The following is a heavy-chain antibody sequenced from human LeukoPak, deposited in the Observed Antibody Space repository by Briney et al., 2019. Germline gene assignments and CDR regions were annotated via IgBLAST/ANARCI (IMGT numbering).Heavy chain of an antibody. CDR2: ISYDGSNK. D-gene: IGHD3-22*01. Sequence: GGSLRLSCAASGFTFSSYAMHWVRQAPGKGLEWVAVISYDGSNKYYADSVKGRFTISRDNSKNTLYLQMNSLRAEDTAVYYCAKASYYDSSGYEGGFDYWGQGTLVTVSS. CDR3: AKASYYDSSGYEGGFDY. CDR1: GFTFSSYA. V-gene: IGHV3-30-3*01. J-gene: IGHJ4*02.